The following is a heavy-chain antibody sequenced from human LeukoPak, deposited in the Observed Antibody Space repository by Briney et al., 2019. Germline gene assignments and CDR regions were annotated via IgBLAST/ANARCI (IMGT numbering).Heavy chain of an antibody. D-gene: IGHD5-12*01. V-gene: IGHV4-34*01. CDR3: ARLFLLQSGYTNYFDY. CDR1: GGSFSGYY. J-gene: IGHJ4*02. Sequence: SETLSLTCAVYGGSFSGYYWSWIRQPPGKGLEWIGEINHSGSTNYNPSLKSRVTISVDTSKNQFSLKLSSVTAADTAVYYCARLFLLQSGYTNYFDYWGQGTLVTVSS. CDR2: INHSGST.